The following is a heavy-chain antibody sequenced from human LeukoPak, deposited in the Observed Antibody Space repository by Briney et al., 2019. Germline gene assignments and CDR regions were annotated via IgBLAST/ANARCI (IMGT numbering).Heavy chain of an antibody. J-gene: IGHJ5*02. V-gene: IGHV1-2*02. Sequence: GASVKVSCKASGYTFTGYYMHWVRQAPGQGLEWMGWINPNSGGTNYAQKFQGRVTMTRDTSISTAYMELSRLRSDDTAVYYCARVSSSWRNNWFDPWGQGTLATVSS. CDR3: ARVSSSWRNNWFDP. CDR1: GYTFTGYY. CDR2: INPNSGGT. D-gene: IGHD6-13*01.